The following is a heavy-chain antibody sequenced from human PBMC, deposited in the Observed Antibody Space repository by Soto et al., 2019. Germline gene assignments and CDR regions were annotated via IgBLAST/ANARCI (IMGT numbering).Heavy chain of an antibody. V-gene: IGHV4-34*01. J-gene: IGHJ4*02. CDR1: GGSFSLYY. CDR3: ARGFSH. Sequence: QVQLQQWGAGLLKPSETLSLTCVVYGGSFSLYYWSWLRQPPGKGLEWIGEINDSGSTNYNPSLKSRVTISIDTSKNQFYLKLRSVTAADTAVYFCARGFSHRGQGTLVTVSS. CDR2: INDSGST.